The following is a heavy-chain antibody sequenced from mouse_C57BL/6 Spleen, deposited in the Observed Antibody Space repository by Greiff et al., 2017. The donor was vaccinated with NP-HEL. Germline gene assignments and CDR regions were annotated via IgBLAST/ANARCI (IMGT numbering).Heavy chain of an antibody. V-gene: IGHV5-9-1*02. Sequence: EVHLVESGEGLVKPGGSLKLSCAASGFTFSSYAMSWVRQTPEKRLEWVAYISSGGDYIYYADTVKGRFTISRDNARNTQYLQMSSLKSEDTAMYYCTRDLTTVVAGYFDYWGQGTTLTVSS. CDR3: TRDLTTVVAGYFDY. CDR1: GFTFSSYA. CDR2: ISSGGDYI. J-gene: IGHJ2*01. D-gene: IGHD1-1*01.